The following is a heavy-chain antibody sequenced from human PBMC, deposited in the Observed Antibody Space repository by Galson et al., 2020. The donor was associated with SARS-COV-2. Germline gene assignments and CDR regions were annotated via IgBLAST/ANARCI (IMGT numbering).Heavy chain of an antibody. CDR3: ASGSTVTSTSEYFQH. V-gene: IGHV4-30-2*01. CDR2: IYGSGSI. CDR1: GGSINNGDYS. D-gene: IGHD4-17*01. Sequence: SETLSLTCPVSGGSINNGDYSWSWVRQPPGTGLEWIGYIYGSGSIYYNPSLKSRVTISVDRSKNQFSLKLNSVTAADTAVYYCASGSTVTSTSEYFQHWGQGTLVTVSA. J-gene: IGHJ1*01.